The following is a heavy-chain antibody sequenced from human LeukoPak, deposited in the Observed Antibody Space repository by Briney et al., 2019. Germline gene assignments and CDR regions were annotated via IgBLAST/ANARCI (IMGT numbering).Heavy chain of an antibody. V-gene: IGHV4-39*07. D-gene: IGHD4-17*01. CDR3: ARGGGEGTRTTLYNWFDP. CDR2: IYYSGST. CDR1: GGSISSSSYY. Sequence: SETLSLTCTVSGGSISSSSYYWGWIRQPPGKGLEWIGSIYYSGSTYYNPSLKSRVTISVDTSKNQFSPKLSSVTAADTAVYYCARGGGEGTRTTLYNWFDPWGQGTLVTVSS. J-gene: IGHJ5*02.